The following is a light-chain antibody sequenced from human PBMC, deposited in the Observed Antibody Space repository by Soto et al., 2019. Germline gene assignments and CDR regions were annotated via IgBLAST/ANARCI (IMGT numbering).Light chain of an antibody. V-gene: IGLV1-47*01. J-gene: IGLJ3*02. Sequence: QSVLTQPPSASGTPGQRVVISCSGSSSNIGDNSVSWYQQLPGTAPKLLIYTNDQRPSGVPDRFSASKSGTSASLAISGLRSEAEADYHCSTWDDSLNGRVFGEGTQLTVL. CDR1: SSNIGDNS. CDR3: STWDDSLNGRV. CDR2: TND.